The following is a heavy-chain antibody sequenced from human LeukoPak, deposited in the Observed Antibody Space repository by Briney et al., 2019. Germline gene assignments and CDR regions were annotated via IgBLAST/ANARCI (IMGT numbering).Heavy chain of an antibody. CDR1: GYTFTSYG. J-gene: IGHJ4*02. CDR3: ARSSRGPAIWSRMVDYFDY. V-gene: IGHV1-18*01. CDR2: ISAYNGNT. D-gene: IGHD3-3*01. Sequence: GASVKVSCKASGYTFTSYGISWVRQAPGQGLEWMGWISAYNGNTNYAQKLQGRVTMTTDTSTSTAYMELRSLRSDDTAVYYCARSSRGPAIWSRMVDYFDYWGQGTLVTVSS.